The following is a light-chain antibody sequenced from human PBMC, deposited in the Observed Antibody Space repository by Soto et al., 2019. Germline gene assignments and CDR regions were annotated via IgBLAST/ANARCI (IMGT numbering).Light chain of an antibody. V-gene: IGLV2-14*01. J-gene: IGLJ1*01. Sequence: QSALTQPASVSGSPGQSITISCTGTRRDVGGYNYVSWYHQYPGKSPKLLIYEVTHRPSGVSNRFSGSKSGNTASLTISGLQAEDEADYYCSSYTISNTLPVVFGTGTKVTVL. CDR1: RRDVGGYNY. CDR3: SSYTISNTLPVV. CDR2: EVT.